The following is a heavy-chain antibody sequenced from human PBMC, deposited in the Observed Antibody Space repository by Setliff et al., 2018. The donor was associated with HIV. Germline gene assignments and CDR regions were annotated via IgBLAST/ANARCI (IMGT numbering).Heavy chain of an antibody. CDR3: ASHDIVAMVGFDY. V-gene: IGHV4-39*01. CDR1: GGSISSSSYY. Sequence: NPSETLSFTCTVSGGSISSSSYYWGWIRQPPGKGLEWIGSIYYSGSTYYNPSLKSRVTISVDTSKNQFSLKLSSVTAADTAVYYCASHDIVAMVGFDYWGQGTLVTVSS. J-gene: IGHJ4*02. D-gene: IGHD5-12*01. CDR2: IYYSGST.